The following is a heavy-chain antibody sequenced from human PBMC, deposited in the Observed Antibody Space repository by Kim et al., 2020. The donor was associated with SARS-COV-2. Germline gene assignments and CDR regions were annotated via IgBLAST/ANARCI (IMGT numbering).Heavy chain of an antibody. D-gene: IGHD4-17*01. Sequence: SVKVSCKASGGTFSSYAISWVRQAPGQGLEWMGGIIPIFGTANYAQKFQGRVTITADESTSTAYMELSSLRSEDTAVYYCARPIPYGDYGSYYYYGMDVWGQGTTVTVSS. J-gene: IGHJ6*02. CDR1: GGTFSSYA. CDR3: ARPIPYGDYGSYYYYGMDV. CDR2: IIPIFGTA. V-gene: IGHV1-69*13.